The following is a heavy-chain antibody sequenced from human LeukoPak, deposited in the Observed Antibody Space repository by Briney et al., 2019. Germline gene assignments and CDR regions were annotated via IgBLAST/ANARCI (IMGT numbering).Heavy chain of an antibody. CDR2: IRYDGSNK. CDR1: GFTFSSYG. Sequence: GGSLRLSCAASGFTFSSYGMHWVRQAPGKGLEWVAFIRYDGSNKYYADSVKGRFTISRDNAKNSLYLQMNSLRAEDTAVYYCARDGKVRGVTGCYFDYWGQGTLVTVSS. D-gene: IGHD3-10*01. V-gene: IGHV3-30*02. CDR3: ARDGKVRGVTGCYFDY. J-gene: IGHJ4*02.